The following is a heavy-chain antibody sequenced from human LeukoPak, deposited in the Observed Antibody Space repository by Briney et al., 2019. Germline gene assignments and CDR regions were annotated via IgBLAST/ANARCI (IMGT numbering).Heavy chain of an antibody. CDR2: IYYSGST. Sequence: SETLSLTCTVSGGSISSYYWSWIRQPPGKGLEWIGYIYYSGSTNYNPSLKSRVTISVDTSKNQFSLKLSSVTAADTAVYYCASTSPKYYYESSGYSSLFDNWGQGTLVTVSS. CDR3: ASTSPKYYYESSGYSSLFDN. V-gene: IGHV4-59*01. J-gene: IGHJ4*02. CDR1: GGSISSYY. D-gene: IGHD3-22*01.